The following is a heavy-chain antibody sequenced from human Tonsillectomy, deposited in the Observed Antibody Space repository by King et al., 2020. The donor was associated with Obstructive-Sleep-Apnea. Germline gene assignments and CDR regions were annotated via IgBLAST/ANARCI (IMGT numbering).Heavy chain of an antibody. CDR1: GYSFATYW. J-gene: IGHJ4*02. V-gene: IGHV5-51*01. CDR2: IYPGDSDT. Sequence: VQLVESGAEVKKPGESLKISCKGSGYSFATYWIGWVRQMPGKGLVWMGIIYPGDSDTRYSPSFQGQVTISADKSISTAFLQWSSLKASDTAMYYCARHLISGSSPRFDYWGQGTLVTVSS. D-gene: IGHD3-10*01. CDR3: ARHLISGSSPRFDY.